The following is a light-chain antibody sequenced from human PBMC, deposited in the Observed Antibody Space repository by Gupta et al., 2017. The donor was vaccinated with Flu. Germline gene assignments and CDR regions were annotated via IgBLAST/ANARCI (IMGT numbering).Light chain of an antibody. J-gene: IGKJ2*01. CDR1: QIVSSTY. CDR3: HQDGRSST. V-gene: IGKV3-20*01. Sequence: VLTQSPDTLSLFPGERATLSCRASQIVSSTYLAWYQQKPGQAPRHLIYGTSNRATGIPDRFSGSGSETDFTLTSIRRETEDFAVYYGHQDGRSSTFGQGTKLAIK. CDR2: GTS.